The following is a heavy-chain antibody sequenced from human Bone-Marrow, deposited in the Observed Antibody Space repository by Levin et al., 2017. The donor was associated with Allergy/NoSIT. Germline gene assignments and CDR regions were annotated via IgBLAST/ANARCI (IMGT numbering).Heavy chain of an antibody. D-gene: IGHD1/OR15-1a*01. Sequence: SQTLSLTCSVSGGSIRGHYWGWIRQPPGKGLEWIGYVYYGGNTNYNPSLKSRVTISVDTPTNQFSLKLSSVTTADTAVYYCVRDNEYDGINNVAWFDPWGQGSLVTVSS. V-gene: IGHV4-59*11. CDR2: VYYGGNT. CDR1: GGSIRGHY. J-gene: IGHJ5*02. CDR3: VRDNEYDGINNVAWFDP.